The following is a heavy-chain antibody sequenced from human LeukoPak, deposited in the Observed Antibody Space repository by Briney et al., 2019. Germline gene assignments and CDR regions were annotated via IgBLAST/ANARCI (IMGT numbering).Heavy chain of an antibody. CDR2: ISSSSSYI. J-gene: IGHJ5*02. V-gene: IGHV3-21*01. CDR1: GFTFSSYS. D-gene: IGHD2-15*01. CDR3: ARDKRFLVVAATGGWFDP. Sequence: GGSLRLSCAASGFTFSSYSMNWVRQAPGKGLEWVSSISSSSSYIYYADSAKGRFTISRDNAKNSLYLQMNSLRAEDTAVYYCARDKRFLVVAATGGWFDPWGQGTLVTVSS.